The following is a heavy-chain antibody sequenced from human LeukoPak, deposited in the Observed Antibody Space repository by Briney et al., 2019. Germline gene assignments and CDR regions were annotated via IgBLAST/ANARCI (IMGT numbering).Heavy chain of an antibody. CDR3: AKGSMGRCIGNSCYSVY. Sequence: GRSLRLSCAASGFTFSNYGMHWVRQAPGKGLEWVAVISYDGSNKYYADSVKGRFTISRDNSKNTLYLQMNSLRVEDTAVYYCAKGSMGRCIGNSCYSVYWGQGTLVTVSS. J-gene: IGHJ4*02. D-gene: IGHD3-10*02. CDR1: GFTFSNYG. CDR2: ISYDGSNK. V-gene: IGHV3-30*18.